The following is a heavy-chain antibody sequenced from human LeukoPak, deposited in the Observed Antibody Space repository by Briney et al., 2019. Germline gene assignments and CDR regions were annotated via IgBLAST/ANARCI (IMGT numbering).Heavy chain of an antibody. J-gene: IGHJ4*02. CDR1: GGSISSYY. CDR3: ARHADSSGWSEMDY. D-gene: IGHD6-19*01. CDR2: IYYSGST. V-gene: IGHV4-59*08. Sequence: PSGTLSLTCTVSGGSISSYYWSWIRQPPGKGLEWIGYIYYSGSTNYNPSLKSRVTISVDTSKNQFSLKLSSVTAADTAIYYCARHADSSGWSEMDYWGQGTLVAVSS.